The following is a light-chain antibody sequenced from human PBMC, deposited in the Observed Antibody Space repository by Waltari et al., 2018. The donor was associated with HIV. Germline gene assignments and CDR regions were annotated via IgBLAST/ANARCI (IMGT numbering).Light chain of an antibody. J-gene: IGKJ1*01. Sequence: DIQLTQSPSFLSASVVDTVTITCRASQGISKFLAWYQQKPGEAPKLLIYAASTLHSGVTSRFSGTGSGTEFTLTISSLQPEDFATYYCQQLNSYSPWTFGQGTKVEIK. CDR2: AAS. CDR3: QQLNSYSPWT. CDR1: QGISKF. V-gene: IGKV1-9*01.